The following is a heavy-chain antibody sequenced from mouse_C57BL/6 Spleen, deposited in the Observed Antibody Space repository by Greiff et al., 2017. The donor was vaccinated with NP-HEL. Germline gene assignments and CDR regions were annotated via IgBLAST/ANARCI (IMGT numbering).Heavy chain of an antibody. V-gene: IGHV1-81*01. J-gene: IGHJ1*03. Sequence: QVHVKQSGAELARPGASVKLSCKASGYTFTSYGISWVKQRTGQGLEWIGEIYPRSGNTYYNEKFKGKATLTADKSSSTAYMELRSLTSEDSAVYFCARLYDYDGYFDVWGTGTTVTVSS. CDR2: IYPRSGNT. CDR1: GYTFTSYG. CDR3: ARLYDYDGYFDV. D-gene: IGHD2-4*01.